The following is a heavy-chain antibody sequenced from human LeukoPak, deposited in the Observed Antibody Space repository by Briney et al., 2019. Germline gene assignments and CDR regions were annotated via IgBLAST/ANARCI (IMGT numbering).Heavy chain of an antibody. J-gene: IGHJ4*02. CDR2: ISAYNGNT. V-gene: IGHV1-18*01. D-gene: IGHD2-2*02. CDR3: ARVKARRLVPAAIGGPYYFDY. CDR1: GYTFTSYG. Sequence: ASVKVSCKASGYTFTSYGISWVRQAPGQGLEWMGWISAYNGNTNYAQKLQGRVTMTTDTSTSTAYMELRSLRSDDTAVYYCARVKARRLVPAAIGGPYYFDYWGQGTLVTVSS.